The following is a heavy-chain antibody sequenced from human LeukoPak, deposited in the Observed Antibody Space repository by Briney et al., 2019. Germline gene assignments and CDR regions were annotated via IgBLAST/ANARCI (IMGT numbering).Heavy chain of an antibody. D-gene: IGHD2-2*01. J-gene: IGHJ4*02. CDR1: GFTFSSYA. CDR2: ISGSGGGT. V-gene: IGHV3-23*01. CDR3: AKSPHRGPAAIDY. Sequence: GGSLRLSCAASGFTFSSYAMGWVRQAPGKGLEWVSAISGSGGGTYNADSVKGRFTISRDNSKNTLYLQMNSLRAEDTAVYYCAKSPHRGPAAIDYWGQGTLVTVSS.